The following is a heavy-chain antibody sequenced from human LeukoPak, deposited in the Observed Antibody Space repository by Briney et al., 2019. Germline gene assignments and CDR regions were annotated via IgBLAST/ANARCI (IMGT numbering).Heavy chain of an antibody. J-gene: IGHJ4*02. CDR2: INPSGGST. CDR1: GYTFTSYY. V-gene: IGHV1-46*01. CDR3: AVAEYSSSSGHFDY. Sequence: ASGKVSCKASGYTFTSYYMHWVRQAPGQGLEWLGIINPSGGSTSYAQKFQARVTITRNTSISTAYMELSSLRSEDTAVYYCAVAEYSSSSGHFDYWGQGTLVTVSS. D-gene: IGHD6-6*01.